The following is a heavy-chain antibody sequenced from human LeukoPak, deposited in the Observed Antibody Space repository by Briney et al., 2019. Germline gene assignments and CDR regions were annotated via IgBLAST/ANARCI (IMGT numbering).Heavy chain of an antibody. Sequence: GRSLRLSCAASGFTFSDYYMSWIRQAPGKGLEWVSYISSSGSPIYYADSVKGRFTISRDNAKNSLYLQMNSLRAEDTAVYYCARRDYYDSSGSPDYWGQGTLVTVSS. J-gene: IGHJ4*02. CDR1: GFTFSDYY. D-gene: IGHD3-22*01. CDR3: ARRDYYDSSGSPDY. CDR2: ISSSGSPI. V-gene: IGHV3-11*01.